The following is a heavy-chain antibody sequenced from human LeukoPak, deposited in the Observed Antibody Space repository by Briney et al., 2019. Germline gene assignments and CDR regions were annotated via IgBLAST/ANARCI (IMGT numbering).Heavy chain of an antibody. V-gene: IGHV1-2*02. CDR3: AREPPPLGGRWPDY. CDR2: INPNSGGT. J-gene: IGHJ4*02. CDR1: GYTFTGYY. D-gene: IGHD6-19*01. Sequence: ASVKVSCKASGYTFTGYYMHWVRQAPGQGLEWMGWINPNSGGTNYAQKFQGRVTMTRDTSISTAYMELSRLRSDATAVYYCAREPPPLGGRWPDYWGQGTLVTVSS.